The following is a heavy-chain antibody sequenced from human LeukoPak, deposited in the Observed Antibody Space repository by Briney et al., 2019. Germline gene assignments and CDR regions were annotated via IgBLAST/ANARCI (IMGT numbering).Heavy chain of an antibody. J-gene: IGHJ4*02. Sequence: PGGSLRLSCAASGFTFSSYWMSWVRQAPGKGLEWVANIKQDGSEKYYVDSVKGRFTISRDNAKNSLYLQMNSLRAEDTALYYCARVRGSSDYYYGPFDYWGQGALVTVSS. CDR3: ARVRGSSDYYYGPFDY. CDR2: IKQDGSEK. V-gene: IGHV3-7*03. CDR1: GFTFSSYW. D-gene: IGHD3-22*01.